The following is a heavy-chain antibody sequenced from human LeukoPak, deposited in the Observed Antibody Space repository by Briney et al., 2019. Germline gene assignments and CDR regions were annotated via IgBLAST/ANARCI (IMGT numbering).Heavy chain of an antibody. CDR2: IYPGDSDT. CDR3: ARGRLGWLPPREYFDY. D-gene: IGHD4-23*01. CDR1: GYSFTSYW. V-gene: IGHV5-51*01. Sequence: GESLQISCQGSGYSFTSYWIGWVRQMPGKGLEWMGIIYPGDSDTRYSPSFQGQVTISADKSISTAYLQWSSLKASDTAMYYCARGRLGWLPPREYFDYWGQGTLVTVSS. J-gene: IGHJ4*02.